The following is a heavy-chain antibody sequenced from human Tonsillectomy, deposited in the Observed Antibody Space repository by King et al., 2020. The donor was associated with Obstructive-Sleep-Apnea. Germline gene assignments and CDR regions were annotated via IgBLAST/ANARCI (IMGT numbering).Heavy chain of an antibody. Sequence: VQLVESGSELKKPGASVTVSCKASGYTFTKYTVTWVRQAPGQGLEWMGWINTNTGNPIYSQEFTGRFFFSSDASVNTAYLQISSLKADDPAIYYCTRMFRFGGAPPAPFGLDVWGQGTTVTVSS. CDR1: GYTFTKYT. CDR3: TRMFRFGGAPPAPFGLDV. V-gene: IGHV7-4-1*02. D-gene: IGHD3-16*01. CDR2: INTNTGNP. J-gene: IGHJ6*02.